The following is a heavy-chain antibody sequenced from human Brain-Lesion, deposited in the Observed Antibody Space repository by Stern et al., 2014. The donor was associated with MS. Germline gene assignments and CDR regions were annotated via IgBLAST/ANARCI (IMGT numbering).Heavy chain of an antibody. D-gene: IGHD4-17*01. CDR2: IHYSGGT. V-gene: IGHV4-30-4*01. J-gene: IGHJ4*02. CDR1: GGSISSGDNY. CDR3: ARVPDYGDAFFDY. Sequence: QVQLVQSGPGLVKPSQTLSLTCTVSGGSISSGDNYWSWIRQPPGKGPEWIGYIHYSGGTYFNPSLKSLATISADTSKNQFSLKLNSMTAADTAVYYCARVPDYGDAFFDYWGQGSLVTVSS.